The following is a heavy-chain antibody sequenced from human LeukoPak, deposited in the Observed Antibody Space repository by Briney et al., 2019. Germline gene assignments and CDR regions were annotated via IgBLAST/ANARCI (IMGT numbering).Heavy chain of an antibody. Sequence: GRSLRLSCAASGFTFSSYGMHWVRQAPGKGLEWVAVISYDGSNKYYADSVKGRFTISRDNSKNTLYLQMNSLRAEDTAVYYCAKGRPHSSEDFDYWGHQTLVTVSS. CDR1: GFTFSSYG. D-gene: IGHD6-6*01. CDR2: ISYDGSNK. CDR3: AKGRPHSSEDFDY. V-gene: IGHV3-30*18. J-gene: IGHJ4*01.